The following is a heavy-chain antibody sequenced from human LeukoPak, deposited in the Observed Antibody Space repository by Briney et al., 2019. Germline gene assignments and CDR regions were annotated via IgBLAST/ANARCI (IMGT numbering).Heavy chain of an antibody. CDR2: IYYSGST. J-gene: IGHJ4*02. CDR3: ASTDYGDSPFDY. CDR1: GGSISSYY. Sequence: SETLSLTCTVSGGSISSYYWSWIRQPPGKGLEWIGYIYYSGSTNYNPSLKSRVTISVDTSKNQFSLELSSVTAADTAVYYCASTDYGDSPFDYWGQGTLVTVSS. D-gene: IGHD4-17*01. V-gene: IGHV4-59*01.